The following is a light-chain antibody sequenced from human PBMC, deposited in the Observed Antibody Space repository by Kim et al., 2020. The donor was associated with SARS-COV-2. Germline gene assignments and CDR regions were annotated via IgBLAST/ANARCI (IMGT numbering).Light chain of an antibody. J-gene: IGLJ1*01. CDR3: QVWDDGSLV. CDR2: DDS. V-gene: IGLV3-21*02. CDR1: RIGSKG. Sequence: SYELTQPPSVSVAPGGTATITCGGNRIGSKGVHWYQQKSGQAPVLVVHDDSDRPSGIPDRFSGSNSGNTATLSISRAEVGDEADYFCQVWDDGSLVFG.